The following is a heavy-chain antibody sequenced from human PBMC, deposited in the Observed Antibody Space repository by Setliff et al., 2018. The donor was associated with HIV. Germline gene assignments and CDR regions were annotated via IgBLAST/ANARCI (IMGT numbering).Heavy chain of an antibody. V-gene: IGHV4-39*01. CDR1: GGSISSSSYY. CDR3: ASRYCTNGVCYWRFYGSGSPLEAFDI. J-gene: IGHJ3*02. D-gene: IGHD2-8*01. CDR2: IYYSGST. Sequence: PSETLSLTCTVSGGSISSSSYYWGWIRQPPGKGLEWIGSIYYSGSTYYNPSLKSRVTISVDTSKNQFSLKLSSVTAADTAVYYCASRYCTNGVCYWRFYGSGSPLEAFDIWGQGTMVTVSS.